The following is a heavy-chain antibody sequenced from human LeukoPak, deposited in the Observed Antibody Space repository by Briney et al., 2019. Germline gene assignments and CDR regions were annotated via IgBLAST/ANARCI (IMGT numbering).Heavy chain of an antibody. CDR3: AKAERCTNGVCPYYYYYYMDV. V-gene: IGHV1-46*01. J-gene: IGHJ6*03. CDR2: INPSGGST. CDR1: GYTFTSYY. D-gene: IGHD2-8*01. Sequence: ASVKVSCKASGYTFTSYYMHWVRQAPGQGLEWMGIINPSGGSTSYAQKFQGRVTMTRDTSTSTVYMELSSLRAEDTAVYYCAKAERCTNGVCPYYYYYYMDVWGKGTTVTVSS.